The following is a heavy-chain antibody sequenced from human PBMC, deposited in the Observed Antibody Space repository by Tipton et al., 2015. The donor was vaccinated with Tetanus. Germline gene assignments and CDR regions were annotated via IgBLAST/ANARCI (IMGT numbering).Heavy chain of an antibody. CDR1: GFTFSSNA. CDR3: AKEGLAAFDY. V-gene: IGHV3-23*01. J-gene: IGHJ4*02. D-gene: IGHD6-6*01. Sequence: SLRLSCAASGFTFSSNAMSWVRQAPGKGLEWVSSISGSGGSTYHADSVKGRFTISRDNSKNTLYLQMNSLRAEDTAVYYCAKEGLAAFDYWGQGTPVTVSS. CDR2: ISGSGGST.